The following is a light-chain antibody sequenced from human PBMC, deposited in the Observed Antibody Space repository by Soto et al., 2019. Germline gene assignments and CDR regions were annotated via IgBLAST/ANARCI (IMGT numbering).Light chain of an antibody. J-gene: IGLJ1*01. CDR1: SSDVGAYNY. Sequence: QAVVTQPASVSGSPGQSITISCTGTSSDVGAYNYVSWYQQHPGKAPKLMIFDVSNRPSGVSYRFSGSKSGNTASLTISGLQAEDEADYYCSSYTSSSTLYVFGTGTKLTVL. V-gene: IGLV2-14*01. CDR3: SSYTSSSTLYV. CDR2: DVS.